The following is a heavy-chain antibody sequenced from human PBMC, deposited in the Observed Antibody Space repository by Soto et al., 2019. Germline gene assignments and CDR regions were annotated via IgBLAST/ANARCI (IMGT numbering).Heavy chain of an antibody. CDR3: VRETGFTTTSDAFKI. Sequence: EVQLVESGGGLVQPGGSLRLSCAASGFTFSGSDMNWVRHTRGKGLEWVSGIGTGGYTYYADSVRGRFTISREDAKGSLYLQMNSLRVEDTSVYYCVRETGFTTTSDAFKIWGQGTMVTVYS. J-gene: IGHJ3*02. V-gene: IGHV3-13*01. CDR2: IGTGGYT. CDR1: GFTFSGSD. D-gene: IGHD1-1*01.